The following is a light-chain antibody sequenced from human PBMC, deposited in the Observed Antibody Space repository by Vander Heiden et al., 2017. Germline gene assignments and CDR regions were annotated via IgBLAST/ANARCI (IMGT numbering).Light chain of an antibody. V-gene: IGLV2-23*01. CDR2: EGI. CDR1: SSAVGSYKV. CDR3: CSYVGSRVYV. Sequence: QSALTQPASVSGSPGQSLTISCTGTSSAVGSYKVVSWYQQHPGKAPKLIIYEGIKRPSGVSNRFSGSQSGNTASLTISGLQSEDEADYYCCSYVGSRVYVFGTGTKVTV. J-gene: IGLJ1*01.